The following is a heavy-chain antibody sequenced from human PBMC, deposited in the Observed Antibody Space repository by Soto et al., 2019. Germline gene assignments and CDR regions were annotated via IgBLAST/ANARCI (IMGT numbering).Heavy chain of an antibody. D-gene: IGHD3-16*01. V-gene: IGHV4-59*01. CDR3: ARLSLTARSVAIGYDYFDA. Sequence: SETLSLTCTVSGGSINSYYWNWIRQTPGKGLEWIGYVHNSGATKFRSSLKSRLDISVDTSENQFSLKLTSVTAADTAVYYCARLSLTARSVAIGYDYFDAWGQVTMATVSS. CDR2: VHNSGAT. J-gene: IGHJ3*01. CDR1: GGSINSYY.